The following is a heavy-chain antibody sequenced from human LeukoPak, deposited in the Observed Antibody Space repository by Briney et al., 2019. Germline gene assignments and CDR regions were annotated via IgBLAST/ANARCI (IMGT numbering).Heavy chain of an antibody. CDR3: ARDADGAAQFDP. D-gene: IGHD6-13*01. V-gene: IGHV4-4*07. CDR1: GSSISSYH. CDR2: LSASGST. Sequence: SETLSLTCTVSGSSISSYHWTWIRQPAGKGLEWIGRLSASGSTNFNPSLKSRVTISVDKSKKQFSLKVSSVNAADTAVYYCARDADGAAQFDPWGQGTLVTVSS. J-gene: IGHJ5*02.